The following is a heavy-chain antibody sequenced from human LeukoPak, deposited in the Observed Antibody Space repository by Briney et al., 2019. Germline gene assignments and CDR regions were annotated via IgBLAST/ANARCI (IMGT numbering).Heavy chain of an antibody. V-gene: IGHV1-69*04. CDR2: IIPILGIA. Sequence: GASVKVSCKASGGTFSSYAISWVRQAPGQGLEWMGRIIPILGIANYAQKFQGRVTITADKSTSTAYMELSSLRSEDTAVYYCARAVVPAALVYYYGMDVWGQGTTVTVSS. D-gene: IGHD2-2*01. J-gene: IGHJ6*02. CDR3: ARAVVPAALVYYYGMDV. CDR1: GGTFSSYA.